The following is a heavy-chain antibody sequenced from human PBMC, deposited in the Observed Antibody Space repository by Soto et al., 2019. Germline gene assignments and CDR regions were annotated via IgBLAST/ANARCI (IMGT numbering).Heavy chain of an antibody. CDR3: ARAIVVPAATVIGYYYYYMDV. D-gene: IGHD2-2*01. Sequence: GASVKVSCKASGYTFTGYYMHWVRQAPGQGLEWMGWINPNSGGTNYAQKFQGWVTMTRDTSISTAYMELSRLRSDDTAVYYCARAIVVPAATVIGYYYYYMDVWGKGTTVTVSS. CDR2: INPNSGGT. J-gene: IGHJ6*03. V-gene: IGHV1-2*04. CDR1: GYTFTGYY.